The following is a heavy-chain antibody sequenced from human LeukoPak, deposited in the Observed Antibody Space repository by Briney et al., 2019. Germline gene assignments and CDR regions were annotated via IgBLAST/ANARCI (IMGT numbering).Heavy chain of an antibody. J-gene: IGHJ4*02. D-gene: IGHD3-22*01. V-gene: IGHV3-30*02. Sequence: GGSMRLSCAASGFTFSSYGMHWVRQAPGKGLERVAFIRYDGSNKYYADSVKGRFTISRDNSKNTLYLQMNRLRAEDTAVYYCAKEDYYDSSGYVDYWGQGTLVTVSS. CDR3: AKEDYYDSSGYVDY. CDR2: IRYDGSNK. CDR1: GFTFSSYG.